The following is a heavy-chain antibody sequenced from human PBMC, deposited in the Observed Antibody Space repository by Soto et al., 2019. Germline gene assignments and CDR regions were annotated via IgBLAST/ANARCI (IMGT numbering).Heavy chain of an antibody. V-gene: IGHV3-23*01. CDR3: AKDGNVVVPAAPSLDY. CDR2: ISGSGGST. Sequence: EVQLLESGGGLVQPGGSLRLSCAASGFTFSSYAMSWVRQAPGKGLEWVSAISGSGGSTYYADSVKGRFTISRDNSKNTPYLQMNSLRAEDTAVYYCAKDGNVVVPAAPSLDYWGQGTLVTVSS. J-gene: IGHJ4*02. CDR1: GFTFSSYA. D-gene: IGHD2-2*01.